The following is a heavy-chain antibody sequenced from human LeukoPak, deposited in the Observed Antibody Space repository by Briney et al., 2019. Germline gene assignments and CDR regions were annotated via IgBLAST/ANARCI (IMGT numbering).Heavy chain of an antibody. V-gene: IGHV4-4*07. CDR1: GGSISSYY. CDR3: ARDLGSSSSRYSNSWAFQH. J-gene: IGHJ1*01. D-gene: IGHD6-13*01. Sequence: SETLSLTCTVSGGSISSYYWSWIRQPAGKGLEWIGRIYTSGSTNYNPSLKSRVTMSVDTSKNQFSLKLSSVTAADTAVYYCARDLGSSSSRYSNSWAFQHWGQGTLVTVSS. CDR2: IYTSGST.